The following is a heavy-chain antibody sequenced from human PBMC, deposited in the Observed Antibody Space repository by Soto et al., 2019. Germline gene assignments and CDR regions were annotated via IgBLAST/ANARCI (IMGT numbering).Heavy chain of an antibody. V-gene: IGHV3-21*01. CDR1: GFTCSSYS. J-gene: IGHJ4*02. CDR3: ARYCSGGSCYLGFDY. D-gene: IGHD2-15*01. Sequence: EVQLVESGGGLVKPGGSLRLSCAASGFTCSSYSMNWVRQAPGKGLEWVSSISSSSSYIYYPDSLKCRFTISRDNARNSLYLQMNSLRADDTAVYYCARYCSGGSCYLGFDYWGQGTLVTVSS. CDR2: ISSSSSYI.